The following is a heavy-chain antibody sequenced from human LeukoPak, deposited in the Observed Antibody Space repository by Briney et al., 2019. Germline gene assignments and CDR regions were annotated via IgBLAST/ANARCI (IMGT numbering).Heavy chain of an antibody. V-gene: IGHV3-15*01. CDR2: IKSKTDGGTT. CDR1: GFTFSNAW. J-gene: IGHJ4*02. Sequence: GGSLRLSCAASGFTFSNAWMSCVRQAPGKGLEWVGRIKSKTDGGTTDYAAPVKGRFTISRDDSKNTLYLQMNSLKTEDTAVYYCTTLGAAAPGTYYFDYWGQGTLVTVSS. D-gene: IGHD6-13*01. CDR3: TTLGAAAPGTYYFDY.